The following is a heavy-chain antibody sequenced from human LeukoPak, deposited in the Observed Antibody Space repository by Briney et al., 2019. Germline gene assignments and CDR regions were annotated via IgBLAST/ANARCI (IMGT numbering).Heavy chain of an antibody. CDR1: GFSFSDYY. Sequence: GGSLRPSCAASGFSFSDYYMSWIRQAPGKGLEWVSYISSSRSDTNYADSVKGRFTISRDNAKNSLYLQMKSLRAEDTAVYYCARDGIQDAFDIWGQGTMVTVSS. CDR3: ARDGIQDAFDI. D-gene: IGHD1-26*01. CDR2: ISSSRSDT. J-gene: IGHJ3*02. V-gene: IGHV3-11*06.